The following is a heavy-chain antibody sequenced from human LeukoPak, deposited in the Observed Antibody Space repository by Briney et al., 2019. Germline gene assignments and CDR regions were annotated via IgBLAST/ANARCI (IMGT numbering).Heavy chain of an antibody. CDR2: IYYSGSI. Sequence: PSETLSLTCTVSGGSISSYYWSWIRQPPGKGLEWIGYIYYSGSINYNPSLKSRVTISVDTSKNQFSLKLSSVTAADTAVYYCARAWGGSGYPYDYWGQGTLVTVSS. V-gene: IGHV4-59*01. CDR3: ARAWGGSGYPYDY. J-gene: IGHJ4*02. D-gene: IGHD3-3*01. CDR1: GGSISSYY.